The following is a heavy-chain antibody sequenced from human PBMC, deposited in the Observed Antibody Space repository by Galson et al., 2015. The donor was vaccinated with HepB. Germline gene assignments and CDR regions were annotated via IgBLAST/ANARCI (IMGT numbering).Heavy chain of an antibody. J-gene: IGHJ4*02. CDR2: INAGNGNT. V-gene: IGHV1-3*01. CDR1: GYTFTSYA. Sequence: SVKVSCKASGYTFTSYAMHWVRQAPGQRLEWMGWINAGNGNTKYSQKFQGRVTITRDTSASTAYMELSSLRSEDTAVYYCARGIGSGDYVGDYWGQGTLVTVSS. D-gene: IGHD4-17*01. CDR3: ARGIGSGDYVGDY.